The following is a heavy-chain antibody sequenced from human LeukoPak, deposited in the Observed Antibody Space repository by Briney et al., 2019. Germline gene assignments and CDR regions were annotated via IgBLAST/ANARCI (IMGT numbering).Heavy chain of an antibody. CDR2: IYSAGST. CDR1: GFTVSRNY. CDR3: AELGITMIGGV. J-gene: IGHJ6*04. D-gene: IGHD3-10*02. Sequence: PGGSLRLSCAASGFTVSRNYMSWIRQAPGKGLEWVSAIYSAGSTYYADSVKGRFTISRDNAKNSLYLQMNSLRAEDTAVYYCAELGITMIGGVWGKGTTVTISS. V-gene: IGHV3-66*01.